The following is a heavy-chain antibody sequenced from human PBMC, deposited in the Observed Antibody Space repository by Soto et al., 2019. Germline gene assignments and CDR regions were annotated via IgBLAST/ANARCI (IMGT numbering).Heavy chain of an antibody. V-gene: IGHV3-33*01. CDR3: ARDASYYRRWRGYYPSRNGMAV. Sequence: QVQVVDSGGGVVQPGRSRRLSCAASGFTFSRFGMHWLRQAPGKGLAWVSLIWYDGSKKSYGDSGKGRFTIYRDNSRNTVYLKRNSVRADDTGVYYCARDASYYRRWRGYYPSRNGMAVWGQGTTVTVSS. CDR1: GFTFSRFG. D-gene: IGHD3-3*01. CDR2: IWYDGSKK. J-gene: IGHJ6*02.